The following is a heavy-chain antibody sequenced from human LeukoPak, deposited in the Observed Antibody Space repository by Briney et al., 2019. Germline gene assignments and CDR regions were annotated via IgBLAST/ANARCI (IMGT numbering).Heavy chain of an antibody. V-gene: IGHV4-38-2*01. J-gene: IGHJ6*02. Sequence: SETLSLTCGVSGYSISSGYYWGWIRQPPGKGLEWIGEINHSGSTNYNPSLKSRVTISVDTSKNQFSLKLSSVTAADTAVYYCARNGCSSTSCYYYYYYGMDVWGQGTTVTVSS. D-gene: IGHD2-2*01. CDR2: INHSGST. CDR3: ARNGCSSTSCYYYYYYGMDV. CDR1: GYSISSGYY.